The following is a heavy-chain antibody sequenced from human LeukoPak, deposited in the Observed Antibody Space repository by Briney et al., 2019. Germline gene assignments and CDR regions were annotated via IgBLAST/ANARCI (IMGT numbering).Heavy chain of an antibody. CDR3: ASVLKYQLLYYFDY. J-gene: IGHJ4*02. CDR1: GGSISSSSYY. V-gene: IGHV4-39*01. D-gene: IGHD2-2*01. CDR2: IYYSGST. Sequence: SETLSLTCTVSGGSISSSSYYWGWIRQPPGKGLEWIGSIYYSGSTYYNPSLKSRVTISVDTSKNQFSLKLSSVTAADTAVCYCASVLKYQLLYYFDYWGQGTLVTVSS.